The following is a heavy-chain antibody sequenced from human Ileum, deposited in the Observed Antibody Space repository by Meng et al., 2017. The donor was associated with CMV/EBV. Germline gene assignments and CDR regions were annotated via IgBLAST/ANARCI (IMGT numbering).Heavy chain of an antibody. V-gene: IGHV1-46*01. CDR1: GYTFTSYY. D-gene: IGHD2-2*01. J-gene: IGHJ6*02. Sequence: ASVKVSCKASGYTFTSYYMHWVRQAPGQGREWMGIINPSGGSKSYAQKFQGRVTMTRDTSTSTVYMELSSLRSEDTAVYYCARDLVVPAAILYYGMDVWGQGTTVTVSS. CDR3: ARDLVVPAAILYYGMDV. CDR2: INPSGGSK.